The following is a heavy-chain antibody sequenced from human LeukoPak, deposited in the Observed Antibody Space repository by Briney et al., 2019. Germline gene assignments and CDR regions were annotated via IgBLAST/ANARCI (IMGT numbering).Heavy chain of an antibody. CDR3: ARVRQNLGALGSFDY. CDR1: GFTFSSYS. J-gene: IGHJ4*02. D-gene: IGHD1-26*01. Sequence: GGSLRLSCAASGFTFSSYSMNWVRQAPGKGLEWVSSISSSSSYIYYADSVKGRFTISRDNAKNSLYLQMNSLRAEDTAVYYCARVRQNLGALGSFDYWGQGTLVTVSS. V-gene: IGHV3-21*01. CDR2: ISSSSSYI.